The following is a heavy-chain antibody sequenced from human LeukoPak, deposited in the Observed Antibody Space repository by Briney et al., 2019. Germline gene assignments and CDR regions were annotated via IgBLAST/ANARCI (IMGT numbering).Heavy chain of an antibody. CDR1: GGSISSSSYY. J-gene: IGHJ4*02. CDR3: ARPIISGSYYFGY. V-gene: IGHV4-39*07. D-gene: IGHD1-26*01. CDR2: IYYSGST. Sequence: SETLSLTCTVSGGSISSSSYYWGWIRQPPGKGLEWVGSIYYSGSTYYNPSLKSRVTISVDTSKNQFSLKLSSVTAADTAVYYCARPIISGSYYFGYWGQGTLVTVSS.